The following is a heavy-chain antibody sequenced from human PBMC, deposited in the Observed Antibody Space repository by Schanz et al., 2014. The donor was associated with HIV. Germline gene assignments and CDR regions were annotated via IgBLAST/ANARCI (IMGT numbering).Heavy chain of an antibody. CDR1: GFTFSNFA. Sequence: EVQMLESGGGSVQPGGSLRLSCAASGFTFSNFAMSWVRQAPGKGLEWVSSISGSGVSTFYAGSVKGRFAISRDNTKNSLYLQMNSLRAEDTAVYYCARDYHWNWFEPWGQGTLVTVSS. V-gene: IGHV3-23*01. CDR2: ISGSGVST. CDR3: ARDYHWNWFEP. D-gene: IGHD1-20*01. J-gene: IGHJ5*02.